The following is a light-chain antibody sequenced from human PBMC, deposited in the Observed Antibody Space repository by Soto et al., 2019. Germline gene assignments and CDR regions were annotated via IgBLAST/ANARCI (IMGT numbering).Light chain of an antibody. CDR3: CSYAGRDVV. J-gene: IGLJ2*01. CDR1: SSDVGSYNL. CDR2: EVS. V-gene: IGLV2-23*02. Sequence: QSVLTQPASVSGSPGQSITISCPGTSSDVGSYNLVSWYQQHPGKAPKLMIYEVSKRPSGVSNRFSGSKSGNTASLTISGLQTEDEADYYCCSYAGRDVVFGGGTKVTVL.